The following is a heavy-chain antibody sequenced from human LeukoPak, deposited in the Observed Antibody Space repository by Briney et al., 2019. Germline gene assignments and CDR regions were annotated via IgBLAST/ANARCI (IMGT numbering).Heavy chain of an antibody. D-gene: IGHD3-10*01. V-gene: IGHV1-46*01. CDR2: INPRGGST. CDR1: GYTFTSYY. CDR3: AREGAGWGSITMVRGVLYYMDV. J-gene: IGHJ6*03. Sequence: ASVKVSCKASGYTFTSYYMHWVRQAPGQGLEWMGIINPRGGSTSYAQKFQGRVTMTRDTSTSTVYMELSSLRAEDTAVYYCAREGAGWGSITMVRGVLYYMDVWGKGTTVTVSS.